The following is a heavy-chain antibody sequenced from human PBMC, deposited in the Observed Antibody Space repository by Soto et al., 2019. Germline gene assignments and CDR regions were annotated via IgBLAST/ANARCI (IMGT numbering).Heavy chain of an antibody. V-gene: IGHV3-53*04. J-gene: IGHJ5*02. CDR3: ARGAVAGTFWPFWFDP. Sequence: GGSLRLSCAASGFTVSSNYMSWVRQAPGKGLEWVSVIYSGGSTYYADSVKGRFTISRHNSKNTLYLQMNSLRAEDTAVYYCARGAVAGTFWPFWFDPWGQGTLVTVSS. CDR1: GFTVSSNY. CDR2: IYSGGST. D-gene: IGHD6-19*01.